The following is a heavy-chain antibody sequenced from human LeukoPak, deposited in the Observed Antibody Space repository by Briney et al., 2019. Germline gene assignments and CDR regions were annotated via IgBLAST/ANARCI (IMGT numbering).Heavy chain of an antibody. CDR2: ISSSGKYI. CDR1: GFSFSSSS. CDR3: SRDVSRDISCYTA. D-gene: IGHD2-2*02. Sequence: GGSLRLSCAASGFSFSSSSMNWVRQAPGGGLEWVSSISSSGKYIYYADSMKGRFTVSRDNARSLVYLEMNSLKAEDTAIYYCSRDVSRDISCYTAWGQGTLVTVSS. J-gene: IGHJ4*02. V-gene: IGHV3-21*01.